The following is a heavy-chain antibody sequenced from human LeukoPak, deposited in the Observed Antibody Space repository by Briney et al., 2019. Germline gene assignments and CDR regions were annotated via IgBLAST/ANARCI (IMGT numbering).Heavy chain of an antibody. CDR1: GGSISSGDYY. CDR3: ARVGSGYYYQTFDY. D-gene: IGHD3-22*01. J-gene: IGHJ4*02. CDR2: IYYSGST. V-gene: IGHV4-30-4*01. Sequence: SQTLSLTCTVSGGSISSGDYYWSWIRQPPGKGLEWIGYIYYSGSTYYNPSLKSRVTISVDTSKNQFSLKLSSVTAADTAVYYCARVGSGYYYQTFDYWGQGTLVTVSS.